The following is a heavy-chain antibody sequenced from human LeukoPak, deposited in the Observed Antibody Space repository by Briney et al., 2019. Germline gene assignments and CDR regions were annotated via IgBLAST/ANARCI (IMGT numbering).Heavy chain of an antibody. Sequence: SETLSLTCAVYGGSFSGYYWSWIRQPPGKGLEWIGEINHSGSTNYNPSLKSRVTISVDTSRNQFSLKLSSVTAADTAVYYCARGYYDSSGLQGFDPWGQGTLVTVSS. D-gene: IGHD3-22*01. CDR1: GGSFSGYY. V-gene: IGHV4-34*01. CDR2: INHSGST. J-gene: IGHJ5*02. CDR3: ARGYYDSSGLQGFDP.